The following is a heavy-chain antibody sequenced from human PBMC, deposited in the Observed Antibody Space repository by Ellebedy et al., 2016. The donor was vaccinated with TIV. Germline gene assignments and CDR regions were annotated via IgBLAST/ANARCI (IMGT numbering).Heavy chain of an antibody. CDR1: GFTFSSYA. Sequence: GESLKISCAASGFTFSSYAMHWVRQAPGKGLEWVAVISYDGSNKYYADSVKGRFTISRDNSKNTLYLQMNSLRAEDTAVYYCARDAQVSTVTSTDNWFDPWGQGTLVTVSS. V-gene: IGHV3-30*01. CDR2: ISYDGSNK. J-gene: IGHJ5*02. CDR3: ARDAQVSTVTSTDNWFDP. D-gene: IGHD4-17*01.